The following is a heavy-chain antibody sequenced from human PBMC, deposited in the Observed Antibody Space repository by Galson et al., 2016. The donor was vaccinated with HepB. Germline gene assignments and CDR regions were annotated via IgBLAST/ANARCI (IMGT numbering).Heavy chain of an antibody. CDR1: GTSISETRYH. Sequence: SLTCYVSGTSISETRYHWGWVRQPPGKGLEWIGSIYYNGDPFYKSSLTSRITVSMAASNNQFSLTLSSVTAADTGVYYCGRHWDRIGYFDYWGQGALVTVSS. D-gene: IGHD3-3*01. CDR3: GRHWDRIGYFDY. J-gene: IGHJ4*02. CDR2: IYYNGDP. V-gene: IGHV4-39*01.